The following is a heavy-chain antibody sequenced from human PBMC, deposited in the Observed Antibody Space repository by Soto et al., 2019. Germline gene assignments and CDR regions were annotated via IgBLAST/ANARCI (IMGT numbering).Heavy chain of an antibody. Sequence: GGSLRLSCAASGFTFSTYAMNWVRQAPGKGLEWLSYIRGSSSSTYYADSVKGRFTISRDNAKNSLSLQMNSLRAEDTAVYYCARDASGTMTMVTTRPDLWGQGTLVTVSS. J-gene: IGHJ5*02. CDR3: ARDASGTMTMVTTRPDL. CDR1: GFTFSTYA. D-gene: IGHD4-17*01. V-gene: IGHV3-21*05. CDR2: IRGSSSST.